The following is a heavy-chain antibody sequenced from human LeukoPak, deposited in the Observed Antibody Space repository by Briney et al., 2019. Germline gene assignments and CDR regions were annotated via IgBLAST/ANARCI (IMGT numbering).Heavy chain of an antibody. CDR2: INPNSGGT. D-gene: IGHD5-18*01. CDR3: ARVPRGYSYGFKMDV. V-gene: IGHV1-2*02. Sequence: ASVKVSCKASGYTFTGYYMHWVRQAPGQGLEWMGWINPNSGGTNYAQKFQGRVTMTRDTSISTAYMELSRLRSDDTAVYYCARVPRGYSYGFKMDVWGKGTTVTVSS. J-gene: IGHJ6*04. CDR1: GYTFTGYY.